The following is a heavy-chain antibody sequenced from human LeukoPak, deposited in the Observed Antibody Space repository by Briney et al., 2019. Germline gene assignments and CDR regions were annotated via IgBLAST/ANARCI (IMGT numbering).Heavy chain of an antibody. D-gene: IGHD6-13*01. V-gene: IGHV4-34*01. Sequence: SETLSLTCAVYGGSFSGYYWSWIRQPPGKGLEWIGEINHSGSTNYNPSLKSRVTISVDTSKNQFSLKLSSVTAADTAVYYCARQAYSSNLGWFDPWGQGTLVIVSS. J-gene: IGHJ5*02. CDR1: GGSFSGYY. CDR3: ARQAYSSNLGWFDP. CDR2: INHSGST.